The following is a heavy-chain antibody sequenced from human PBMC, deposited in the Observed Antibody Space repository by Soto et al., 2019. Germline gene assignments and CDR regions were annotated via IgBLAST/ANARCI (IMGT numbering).Heavy chain of an antibody. CDR1: GGSISSGGYY. CDR3: ARDHGVVVAATPGYFDY. D-gene: IGHD2-15*01. J-gene: IGHJ4*02. V-gene: IGHV4-31*03. Sequence: SETLSLTCTVSGGSISSGGYYWSWIRQHPGKGLEWIGYIYYSGSTYYNPSLKSRVTISVDTSKNQFSLKLSSVTAADRAVYYCARDHGVVVAATPGYFDYWGQGTLVTVSS. CDR2: IYYSGST.